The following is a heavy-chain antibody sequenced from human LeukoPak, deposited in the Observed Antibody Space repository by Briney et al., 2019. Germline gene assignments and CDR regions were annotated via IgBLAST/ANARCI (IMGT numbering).Heavy chain of an antibody. CDR1: GYTFTCYY. Sequence: ASVKVSCKASGYTFTCYYMHWVRQAPGQGLEWMGWINPNSGGTNYAQKFQGRVTMTRDTSISTAYMELSRLRSDDTAVYYCARPVVRMRATAEYYFDYWGQGTLVTVSS. V-gene: IGHV1-2*02. CDR3: ARPVVRMRATAEYYFDY. CDR2: INPNSGGT. D-gene: IGHD1-26*01. J-gene: IGHJ4*02.